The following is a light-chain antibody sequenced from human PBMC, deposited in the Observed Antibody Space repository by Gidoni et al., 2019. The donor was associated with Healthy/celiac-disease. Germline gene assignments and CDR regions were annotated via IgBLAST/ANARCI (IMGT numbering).Light chain of an antibody. J-gene: IGKJ5*01. CDR3: QQYYSTLPIT. CDR1: QSVLYSSNNENY. Sequence: DIVMTQSPDSLAVSLGERATINCKSSQSVLYSSNNENYLAWYQQKPGQPPKLLIYWASTRVSGVPDRFSGSGSGTDFTLTISSLQAEDVAVYYCQQYYSTLPITFGQGTRLEIK. CDR2: WAS. V-gene: IGKV4-1*01.